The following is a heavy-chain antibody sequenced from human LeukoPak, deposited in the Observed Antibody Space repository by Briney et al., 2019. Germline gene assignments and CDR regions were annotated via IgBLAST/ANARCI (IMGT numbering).Heavy chain of an antibody. CDR1: GGPISSYY. Sequence: PSETLSLTCTVSGGPISSYYWSWIRQPPGKGLEWIGYIFYSGSTNYNPSLKSRVTISVDTSKNQFSLKLSSVTAADTAVYYCARVVEDYYGSGTPTYYFDYWGQGTLVTVSS. J-gene: IGHJ4*02. D-gene: IGHD3-10*01. CDR2: IFYSGST. CDR3: ARVVEDYYGSGTPTYYFDY. V-gene: IGHV4-59*01.